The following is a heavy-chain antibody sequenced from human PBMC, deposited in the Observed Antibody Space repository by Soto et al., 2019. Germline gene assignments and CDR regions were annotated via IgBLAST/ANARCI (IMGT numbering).Heavy chain of an antibody. CDR1: GFSLSTTGVG. V-gene: IGHV2-5*02. J-gene: IGHJ5*02. CDR3: AHSLRDYVLGPDRANDFDP. CDR2: IYWDDDK. Sequence: QITLKESGPTLVRPTQTLTLTCTFSGFSLSTTGVGVGWIRQPPGKALEWLALIYWDDDKRYSPSLKSRLTSTKHTSKDEEILQMTNTAPLDTATYYCAHSLRDYVLGPDRANDFDPWGQGTLVTVSP. D-gene: IGHD3-16*01.